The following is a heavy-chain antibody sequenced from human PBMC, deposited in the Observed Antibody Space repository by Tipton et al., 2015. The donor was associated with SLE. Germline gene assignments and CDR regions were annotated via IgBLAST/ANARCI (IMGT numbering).Heavy chain of an antibody. J-gene: IGHJ6*02. Sequence: QLVQSGAEVKKPGASVKVSCKASGYTFTSYGISWVRQAPGQGLEWMGWISAYNGNTNYAQRLQGRVTMTTDTSTSTAYMELSSLRSEDTAVYYCARREIAVAGTNYYYGMDVWGQGTTVTVSS. CDR3: ARREIAVAGTNYYYGMDV. CDR2: ISAYNGNT. D-gene: IGHD6-19*01. CDR1: GYTFTSYG. V-gene: IGHV1-18*01.